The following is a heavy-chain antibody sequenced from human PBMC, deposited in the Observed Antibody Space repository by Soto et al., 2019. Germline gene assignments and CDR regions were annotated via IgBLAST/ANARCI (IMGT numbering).Heavy chain of an antibody. CDR1: GFTLRRYW. V-gene: IGHV3-74*01. J-gene: IGHJ4*02. Sequence: PGGYLRLSCAAPGFTLRRYWMHWVRQAPGKGLVWVSSINSDGSNTSYADSVKGRFTISRDNAKNTLYLQMNSLRAEDTAVYYCARDPGTGYYDSSGYYYDWGQGTLVTVSS. D-gene: IGHD3-22*01. CDR2: INSDGSNT. CDR3: ARDPGTGYYDSSGYYYD.